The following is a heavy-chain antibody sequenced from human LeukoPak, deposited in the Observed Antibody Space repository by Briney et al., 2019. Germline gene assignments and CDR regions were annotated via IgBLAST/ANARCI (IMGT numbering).Heavy chain of an antibody. D-gene: IGHD3-22*01. V-gene: IGHV1-2*02. CDR2: INPNSGGT. CDR3: ARDRGGYYYDSSGYGDY. J-gene: IGHJ4*02. Sequence: GASVKVSCKASGYTFTGYYIHWVRQAPGQGLEWMGWINPNSGGTNYAQKFQGRVTMTRDTSISTAYMELSRLRSDDTAVYYCARDRGGYYYDSSGYGDYWGQGTLVTVSS. CDR1: GYTFTGYY.